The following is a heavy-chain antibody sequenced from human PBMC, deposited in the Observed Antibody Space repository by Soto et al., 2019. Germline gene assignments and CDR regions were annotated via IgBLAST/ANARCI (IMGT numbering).Heavy chain of an antibody. CDR1: GGTFSTYA. V-gene: IGHV1-69*01. CDR2: IIPIFGTV. Sequence: QVQLVQSGAEVKKPGSSVQVSCKASGGTFSTYAISWVRQAPGQGLEWMGGIIPIFGTVNYAQKLRGRVTITTDESTGTAYMELSSLRSDDTAVYYCASDLRIVGASGFQHWGQGTLVTVSS. D-gene: IGHD1-26*01. J-gene: IGHJ1*01. CDR3: ASDLRIVGASGFQH.